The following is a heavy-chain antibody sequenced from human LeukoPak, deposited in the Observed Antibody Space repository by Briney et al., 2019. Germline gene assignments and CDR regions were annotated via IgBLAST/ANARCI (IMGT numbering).Heavy chain of an antibody. CDR2: IRSSGNAI. CDR3: ARMSGSSGRGY. D-gene: IGHD1-26*01. Sequence: GGSLRLPCAASGFTFSNYSMNWVRQAPGKGLEWVSYIRSSGNAIYYADSVKGRFTISRDNAKNSLYLQMSSLRVEDTAIYYCARMSGSSGRGYWGQGTLVTVSS. J-gene: IGHJ4*02. CDR1: GFTFSNYS. V-gene: IGHV3-48*04.